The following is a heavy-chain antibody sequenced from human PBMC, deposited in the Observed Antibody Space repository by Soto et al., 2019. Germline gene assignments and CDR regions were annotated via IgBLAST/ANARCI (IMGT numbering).Heavy chain of an antibody. Sequence: PSETLSLTCTVSGGSISSYYWSWIRQPPGKGLEWIGYIYYSGSTNYNPSLKSRVTISVDTSKNQFSLKLSSVTAADTAVYYCAGDSSRIAFDIWGQGTMVT. D-gene: IGHD2-2*01. CDR2: IYYSGST. CDR1: GGSISSYY. V-gene: IGHV4-59*01. CDR3: AGDSSRIAFDI. J-gene: IGHJ3*02.